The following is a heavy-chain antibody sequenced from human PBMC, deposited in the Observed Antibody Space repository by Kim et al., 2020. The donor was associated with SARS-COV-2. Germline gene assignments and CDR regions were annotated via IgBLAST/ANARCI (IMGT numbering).Heavy chain of an antibody. D-gene: IGHD1-26*01. J-gene: IGHJ6*02. V-gene: IGHV4-39*07. Sequence: SETLSLTCTVSGGSISSSSYYWGWIRQPPGKGLEWIGSIYYSGSTYYNPSLKSRVTISVDTSKNQFSLKLSSVTAADTAVYYCARDVVGINYYYYYGMDVWGQGTTVTVSS. CDR2: IYYSGST. CDR1: GGSISSSSYY. CDR3: ARDVVGINYYYYYGMDV.